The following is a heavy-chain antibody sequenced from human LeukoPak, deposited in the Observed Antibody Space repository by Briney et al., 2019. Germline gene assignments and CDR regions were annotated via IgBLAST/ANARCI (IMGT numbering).Heavy chain of an antibody. J-gene: IGHJ4*02. D-gene: IGHD3-3*01. Sequence: GGSLRLSCAASGFTFSSYSMNWVRQAPGKGREGVSYISSSSSTIYYADSVKGRFTISRDNAKNSLYLQMNSLRAEDTAVYYCARGSLYDFWSGYYPFDYWGQGTLVTVSS. CDR3: ARGSLYDFWSGYYPFDY. CDR1: GFTFSSYS. V-gene: IGHV3-48*04. CDR2: ISSSSSTI.